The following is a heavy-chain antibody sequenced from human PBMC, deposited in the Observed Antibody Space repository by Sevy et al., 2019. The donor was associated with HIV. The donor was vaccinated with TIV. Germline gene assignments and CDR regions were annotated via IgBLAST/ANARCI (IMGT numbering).Heavy chain of an antibody. CDR2: INHSGST. Sequence: SETLSLTCAVYGGSFSGYYWSWIRQPPGKGLEWIGEINHSGSTNYNPSLKSRVTISVDTSKNQFSLKLGSVTAADTAVYYCAAHGYCSSTSCPLAYYYYGMDVWGQGTTVTVSS. CDR1: GGSFSGYY. D-gene: IGHD2-2*03. CDR3: AAHGYCSSTSCPLAYYYYGMDV. V-gene: IGHV4-34*01. J-gene: IGHJ6*02.